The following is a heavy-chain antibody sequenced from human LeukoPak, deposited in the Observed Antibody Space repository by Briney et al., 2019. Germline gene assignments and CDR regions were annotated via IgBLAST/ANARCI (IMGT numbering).Heavy chain of an antibody. CDR1: GGSVNSGGYS. V-gene: IGHV4-30-4*07. CDR3: ARYSLSREDFQD. D-gene: IGHD6-13*01. Sequence: SETLSLTCVVSGGSVNSGGYSWSWIRQPPGKGLEWIGYIYDTGSTLYNPSLESRLTISIDTSKNQFSLRLSSVTAADTAVYFCARYSLSREDFQDWGQGTLVTVSS. CDR2: IYDTGST. J-gene: IGHJ1*01.